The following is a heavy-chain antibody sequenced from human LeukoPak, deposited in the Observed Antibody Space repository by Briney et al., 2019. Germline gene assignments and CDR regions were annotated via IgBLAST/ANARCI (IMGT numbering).Heavy chain of an antibody. D-gene: IGHD1-26*01. Sequence: ASVKVSCKASGYTFTSYGISWVRQAPGQGLEWMGWISAYNGNTNYAQKLQGRVTMTTDTSTSTAYMELRSLRSDDTAVYSCARDRVGLPSGWFDPWGQGTLVSVSS. CDR1: GYTFTSYG. CDR3: ARDRVGLPSGWFDP. CDR2: ISAYNGNT. J-gene: IGHJ5*02. V-gene: IGHV1-18*01.